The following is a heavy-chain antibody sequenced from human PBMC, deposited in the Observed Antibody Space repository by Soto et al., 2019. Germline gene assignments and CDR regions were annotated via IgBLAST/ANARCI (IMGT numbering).Heavy chain of an antibody. J-gene: IGHJ4*02. CDR2: IRSKTYNYAT. D-gene: IGHD6-19*01. CDR1: GFTFSA. Sequence: EVQLVESGGGLVQPGGSLKLSCVVSGFTFSAMHWVRQASGKGLEWVGRIRSKTYNYATVYSESVKGRFIISRDDSKNTAYLQMNSLKTEDTAVYYCVRAQRYSSGWYSDYWGQGTLVTVSS. V-gene: IGHV3-73*02. CDR3: VRAQRYSSGWYSDY.